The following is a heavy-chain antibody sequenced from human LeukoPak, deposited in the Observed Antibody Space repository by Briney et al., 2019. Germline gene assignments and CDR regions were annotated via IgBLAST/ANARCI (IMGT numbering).Heavy chain of an antibody. CDR2: ISGSGGST. CDR3: AKDPPVGSSSGYYYDTDY. CDR1: GFTLSSYA. Sequence: GGSLRLSCAASGFTLSSYAMSWVRQAPGKGLEWVSAISGSGGSTYYADSVKGRFTISRDNSKNTLYLQMNSLRAEDTAVYYCAKDPPVGSSSGYYYDTDYWGQGTLVTVSS. J-gene: IGHJ4*02. V-gene: IGHV3-23*01. D-gene: IGHD3-22*01.